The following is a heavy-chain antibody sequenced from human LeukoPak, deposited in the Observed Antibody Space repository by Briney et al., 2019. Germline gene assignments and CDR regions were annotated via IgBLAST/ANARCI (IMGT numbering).Heavy chain of an antibody. CDR3: ARTNYDSSGYYYGDPF. V-gene: IGHV3-48*01. CDR2: ISSSGSNR. D-gene: IGHD3-22*01. J-gene: IGHJ4*02. Sequence: PGGSLRLSCAASGFTFSSYAMSWVRQAPGKGLEWVSYISSSGSNRYNADSVKGRFTISRDNAKNSLYLQMNSLRAEDTAVYYCARTNYDSSGYYYGDPFWGQGTLVTVSS. CDR1: GFTFSSYA.